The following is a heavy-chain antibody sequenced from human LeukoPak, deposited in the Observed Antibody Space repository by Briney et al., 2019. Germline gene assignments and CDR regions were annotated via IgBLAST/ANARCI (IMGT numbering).Heavy chain of an antibody. V-gene: IGHV4-34*01. CDR3: ARVLTQDRTGTISDATDY. Sequence: SETLSLTCAVYGGSFSGYYWSWIRQPPGKGLEWIGETNHSGSTNYNPSLKSRVTISVDTSKNQFSLKLSSVTAADTAVYYCARVLTQDRTGTISDATDYWGQGTLVTVSS. D-gene: IGHD1-1*01. CDR1: GGSFSGYY. CDR2: TNHSGST. J-gene: IGHJ4*02.